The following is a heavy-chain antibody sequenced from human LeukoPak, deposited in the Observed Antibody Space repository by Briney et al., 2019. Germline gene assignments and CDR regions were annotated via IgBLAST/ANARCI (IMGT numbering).Heavy chain of an antibody. CDR1: GGSISSGSYY. D-gene: IGHD2-21*01. CDR3: ASIPTRDAFDI. CDR2: IYYSGST. V-gene: IGHV4-39*01. J-gene: IGHJ3*02. Sequence: SETLSLTCTVSGGSISSGSYYWGWIRQPPGKGLEWIASIYYSGSTYYNPSLKSRVTISVDTSKNQFSLKLSSVTAADTAVYYCASIPTRDAFDIWGQGTMVTVSS.